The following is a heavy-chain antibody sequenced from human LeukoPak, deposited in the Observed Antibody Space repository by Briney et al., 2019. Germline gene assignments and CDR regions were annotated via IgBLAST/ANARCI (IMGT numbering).Heavy chain of an antibody. CDR3: AKDKRGLLRRDAFDI. D-gene: IGHD3-22*01. V-gene: IGHV3-9*01. J-gene: IGHJ3*02. Sequence: GGSLRLSCAASGFTFDDYAMHWVRQAPGKGLEWVSGISWNSGSIGYADSVKGRFTISRDNAKNSLYLQMNSLRAEDTALYYCAKDKRGLLRRDAFDIWGQGTMVTVSS. CDR1: GFTFDDYA. CDR2: ISWNSGSI.